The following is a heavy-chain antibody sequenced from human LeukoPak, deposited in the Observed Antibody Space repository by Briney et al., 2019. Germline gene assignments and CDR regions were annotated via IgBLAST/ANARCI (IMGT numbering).Heavy chain of an antibody. D-gene: IGHD1-1*01. Sequence: ASVKVSCKASGYRFIDDYIHWVRQAPGQGLEFMGWINPDSCFTNYAQKFRGRVTMTRDTSISTAYMEVSRLRSDDTAVYYCVPTPEAYSSNWNVWGPGTLVTVSS. CDR3: VPTPEAYSSNWNV. CDR1: GYRFIDDY. J-gene: IGHJ4*02. CDR2: INPDSCFT. V-gene: IGHV1-2*02.